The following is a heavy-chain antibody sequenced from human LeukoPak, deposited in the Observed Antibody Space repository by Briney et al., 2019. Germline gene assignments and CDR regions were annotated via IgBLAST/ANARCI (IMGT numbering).Heavy chain of an antibody. CDR3: ARDLSDFWSGYYNYYGMDV. V-gene: IGHV3-21*01. Sequence: GGSLRLSCAASGFTFTSYAMNWVRQAPGKGLEWVSSISSSSRDINYADSVKGRFTISRDNAKNSLYLQMNSLRDEDTAVYYCARDLSDFWSGYYNYYGMDVWGQGTTVTVSS. CDR2: ISSSSRDI. CDR1: GFTFTSYA. J-gene: IGHJ6*02. D-gene: IGHD3-3*01.